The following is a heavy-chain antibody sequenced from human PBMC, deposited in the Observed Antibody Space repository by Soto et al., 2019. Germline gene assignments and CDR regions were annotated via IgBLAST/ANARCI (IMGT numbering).Heavy chain of an antibody. J-gene: IGHJ6*02. CDR3: ASDREAGYNFYYGMDV. D-gene: IGHD6-19*01. CDR2: IYTSASI. V-gene: IGHV4-4*07. Sequence: NPSETLSLSCSVSGADINTYSWTWIRQPAGKGLEWIGRIYTSASINYNPSLKGRVTLSVDTSTNQVSLRLASVTAADTAIYYCASDREAGYNFYYGMDVWGQGTTVTVSS. CDR1: GADINTYS.